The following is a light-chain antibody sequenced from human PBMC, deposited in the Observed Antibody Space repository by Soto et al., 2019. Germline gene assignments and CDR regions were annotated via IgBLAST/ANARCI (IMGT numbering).Light chain of an antibody. CDR3: QQYHNWPPLT. CDR2: GAS. V-gene: IGKV3-15*01. CDR1: QSISSN. Sequence: EIVMTQSPATLSVSPGERATLSCRASQSISSNLAWYQQKPGQAPRLLIYGASTRVTGIPARFSGSGSGTEFTLTINSLQSEDFAVYYCQQYHNWPPLTFGGGTKVDIK. J-gene: IGKJ4*01.